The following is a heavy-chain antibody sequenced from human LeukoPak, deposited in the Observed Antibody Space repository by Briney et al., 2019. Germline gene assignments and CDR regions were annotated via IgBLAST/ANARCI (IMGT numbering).Heavy chain of an antibody. V-gene: IGHV1-2*02. CDR1: GYTFTGCY. CDR3: ARDPRYYYDSSGYD. J-gene: IGHJ4*02. D-gene: IGHD3-22*01. Sequence: ASVKVSCKASGYTFTGCYMHWVRQAPGQGLEWMGWINPNSGGTNYALKFQGRVTMTRDTSISTAYTELSRLRSDDTAVYYCARDPRYYYDSSGYDWGQGTLVTVSS. CDR2: INPNSGGT.